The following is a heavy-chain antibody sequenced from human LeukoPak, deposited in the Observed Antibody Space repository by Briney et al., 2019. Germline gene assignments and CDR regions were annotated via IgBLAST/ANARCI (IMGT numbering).Heavy chain of an antibody. CDR3: ANPLQYSSSYSIFDY. CDR2: ISGSGGST. V-gene: IGHV3-23*01. D-gene: IGHD6-6*01. CDR1: GFTFSSYA. J-gene: IGHJ4*02. Sequence: GGSLRPSCAASGFTFSSYAMSWVRQAPGKGLEWVSAISGSGGSTYYADSVKGRFTISRDNSKNTLYLQMNSLRAEDTAVYYCANPLQYSSSYSIFDYWGQGTLVTVSS.